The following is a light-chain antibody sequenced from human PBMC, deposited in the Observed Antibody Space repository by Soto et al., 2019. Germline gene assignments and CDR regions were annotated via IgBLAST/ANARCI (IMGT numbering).Light chain of an antibody. J-gene: IGKJ1*01. Sequence: EIVMTQSPATLSVSAGERVTLSCRASQSISSSLAWYQQKPGQAPSLLFYGASTRASGVPARFSGSGSGTEFTLTISSMKSEDFAVYYCHQYNGWPRTFGQGTKVEI. V-gene: IGKV3-15*01. CDR1: QSISSS. CDR3: HQYNGWPRT. CDR2: GAS.